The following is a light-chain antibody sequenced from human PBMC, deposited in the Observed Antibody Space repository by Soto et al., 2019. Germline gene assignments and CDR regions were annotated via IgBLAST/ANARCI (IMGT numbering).Light chain of an antibody. CDR2: DAS. CDR1: QSVSNW. CDR3: QQYNTPSA. V-gene: IGKV1-5*01. J-gene: IGKJ1*01. Sequence: SQMTDTPSTLSPSLCDRVTITCRASQSVSNWLGWYQQKRGKAAELLIYDASSLKSGVPSRFSGSGSGTEFTPTISSLQHDYFATYSCQQYNTPSASGQGTNV.